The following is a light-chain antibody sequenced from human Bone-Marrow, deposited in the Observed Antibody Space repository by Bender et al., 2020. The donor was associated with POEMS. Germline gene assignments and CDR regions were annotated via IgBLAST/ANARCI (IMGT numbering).Light chain of an antibody. CDR2: DVF. CDR3: CSYAGDFNWV. CDR1: SSDVGNYNL. Sequence: QSALTQTASVSGSPGQSITVSCTGSSSDVGNYNLVSWYQQHPGKAPKLMIYDVFKRPSGVSTRFSGSKSGNTASLTISGLQAEDEADYYCCSYAGDFNWVFGGGTKLTVL. J-gene: IGLJ3*02. V-gene: IGLV2-23*02.